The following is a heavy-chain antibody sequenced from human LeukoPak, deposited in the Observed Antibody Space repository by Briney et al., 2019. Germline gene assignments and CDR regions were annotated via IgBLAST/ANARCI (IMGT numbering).Heavy chain of an antibody. CDR1: GFTFSSYA. CDR2: ISYDGSNK. V-gene: IGHV3-30-3*01. D-gene: IGHD6-19*01. J-gene: IGHJ3*02. CDR3: ASLSGWLIGAFDI. Sequence: PGRSLRLSCAASGFTFSSYAMPWVRQAPGKGLEWVAVISYDGSNKYYADSVKGRFTISRDNSKNTLYLQMNSLRAEDTAVYYCASLSGWLIGAFDIWGQGTMVTVSS.